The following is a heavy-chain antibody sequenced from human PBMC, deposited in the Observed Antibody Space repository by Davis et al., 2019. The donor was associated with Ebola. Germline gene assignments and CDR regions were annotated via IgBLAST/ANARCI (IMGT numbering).Heavy chain of an antibody. CDR3: ATTLPLNYDFWSGYFYWYFDL. Sequence: ASVKVSCKASGYTFSDHYMNWVRPAPGRGLEWMGMINPSGGRTTYAQKFQGRVTMTEDTSTDTAYMELSSLRSEDTAVYFCATTLPLNYDFWSGYFYWYFDLWGRGTLVTVSS. CDR1: GYTFSDHY. V-gene: IGHV1-46*01. D-gene: IGHD3-3*01. CDR2: INPSGGRT. J-gene: IGHJ2*01.